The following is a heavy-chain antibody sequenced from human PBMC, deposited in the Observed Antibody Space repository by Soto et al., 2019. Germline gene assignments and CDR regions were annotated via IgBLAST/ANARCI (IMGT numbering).Heavy chain of an antibody. CDR1: GYSISSGYY. CDR3: ARVYRDGSYFDY. J-gene: IGHJ4*02. D-gene: IGHD1-26*01. Sequence: QVQLQESGPGLVKPSETLSLTCAVSGYSISSGYYWGWNRQPPGKGLEWIGSIYHSGSTYYNPSLKSRVTFSVYTSKTNFSLKLSSVTAADTAVYYCARVYRDGSYFDYWGQGTLVTVSS. V-gene: IGHV4-38-2*01. CDR2: IYHSGST.